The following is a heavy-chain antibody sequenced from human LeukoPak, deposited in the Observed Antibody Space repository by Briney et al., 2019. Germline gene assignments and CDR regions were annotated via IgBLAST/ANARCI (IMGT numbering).Heavy chain of an antibody. CDR1: GGSISSGGYY. Sequence: SETLSLTCTVSGGSISSGGYYWSWIRQHPGKGLEWIGYIYYSGRTYYNPSLNSRVTISVDTSKNQFSLKLSSVTAADTAVYYCARRRYCSGGSCYPIDYWGQGTLVTVSS. CDR3: ARRRYCSGGSCYPIDY. CDR2: IYYSGRT. V-gene: IGHV4-31*03. J-gene: IGHJ4*02. D-gene: IGHD2-15*01.